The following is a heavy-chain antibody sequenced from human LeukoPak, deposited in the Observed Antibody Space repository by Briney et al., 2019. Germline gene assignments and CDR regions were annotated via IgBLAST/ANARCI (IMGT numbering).Heavy chain of an antibody. V-gene: IGHV3-11*04. D-gene: IGHD1-7*01. Sequence: PGGSLRLSRAASGFTFSDYYMSWIRQAPGKGLEWVSYISSSGSTIYYADSVKGRFTISRDNAKNSLYLQMNSLRAEDTAVYYCARGNNWNYENWFDPWGQGTLVTVSS. CDR1: GFTFSDYY. J-gene: IGHJ5*02. CDR2: ISSSGSTI. CDR3: ARGNNWNYENWFDP.